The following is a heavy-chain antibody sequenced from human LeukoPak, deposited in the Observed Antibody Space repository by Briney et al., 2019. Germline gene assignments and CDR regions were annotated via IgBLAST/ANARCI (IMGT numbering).Heavy chain of an antibody. J-gene: IGHJ4*02. CDR3: ARGVSYGDYLAAY. CDR1: GYTFSNAW. D-gene: IGHD4-17*01. CDR2: VKSKTDGGTV. V-gene: IGHV3-15*01. Sequence: GGSLRLSCAASGYTFSNAWMSWVRQAPGKGLEWVCRVKSKTDGGTVDYAAPVKGRFTISRDDSENTLYLQMNSLRTEDTAVYYCARGVSYGDYLAAYWGQGTLVTVSS.